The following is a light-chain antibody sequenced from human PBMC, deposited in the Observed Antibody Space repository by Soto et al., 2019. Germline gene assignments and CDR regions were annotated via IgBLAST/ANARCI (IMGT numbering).Light chain of an antibody. CDR2: GVS. V-gene: IGLV2-14*01. CDR3: SSYSISTAYL. CDR1: GSDVGGYNY. J-gene: IGLJ1*01. Sequence: QSALTQPASVSGSPGQSIAISCTGSGSDVGGYNYVSWYQQHPGKAPKLIIYGVSHRPSGVSTRFSASRSAYTASLTISGLQAEDEADYYCSSYSISTAYLFGTGTKLTVL.